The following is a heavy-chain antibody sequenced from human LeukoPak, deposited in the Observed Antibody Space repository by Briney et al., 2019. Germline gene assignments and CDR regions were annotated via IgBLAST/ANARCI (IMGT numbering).Heavy chain of an antibody. D-gene: IGHD3-22*01. V-gene: IGHV3-23*01. J-gene: IGHJ4*02. CDR1: GFTFSSYG. Sequence: GGSLRLSCAASGFTFSSYGMSWVRQAPGKGLEWVSAISGSGGSTYYADSVKGRFTISRDNSKNTLYLQMNSLRAEDTAVYYCAKDYYDSSGYYYSPYYFDYWGQGTLVTVSS. CDR3: AKDYYDSSGYYYSPYYFDY. CDR2: ISGSGGST.